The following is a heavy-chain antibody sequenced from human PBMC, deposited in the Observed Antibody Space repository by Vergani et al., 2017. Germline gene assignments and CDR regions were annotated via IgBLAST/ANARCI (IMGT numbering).Heavy chain of an antibody. Sequence: QVQLVESGGGVVQPGRSLRLSCAASVFTFSIYALHWVRQAPGKGLEWVAVISYDGSNKYYADSVKGRFTISRDNSKDTLYLQMNSLRAEDTAVYYCASELSIGYWGQGMLVTVSS. CDR1: VFTFSIYA. V-gene: IGHV3-30*04. J-gene: IGHJ4*02. CDR3: ASELSIGY. D-gene: IGHD2/OR15-2a*01. CDR2: ISYDGSNK.